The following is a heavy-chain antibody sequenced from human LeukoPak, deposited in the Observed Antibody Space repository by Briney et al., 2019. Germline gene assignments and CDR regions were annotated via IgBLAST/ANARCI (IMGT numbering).Heavy chain of an antibody. CDR3: AREGCSSISCYEGGLFDY. D-gene: IGHD2-2*01. CDR2: IYSGGST. Sequence: GGSLRLSCAASGFTFSSYWMHWVRQAPGKGMEWVSVIYSGGSTYYADSVKGRFTISRDNSKNTLYLQMNSLRAEDTAVYYCAREGCSSISCYEGGLFDYWGQGTLVIVSS. V-gene: IGHV3-53*01. J-gene: IGHJ4*02. CDR1: GFTFSSYW.